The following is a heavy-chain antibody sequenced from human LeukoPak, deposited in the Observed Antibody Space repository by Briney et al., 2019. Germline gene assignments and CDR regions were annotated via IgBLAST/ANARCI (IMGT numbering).Heavy chain of an antibody. Sequence: KASETLSLTCTVSGGSISYYYWTWIRQPPGKGLEWIGSIYYSGSTNYNPSLKSRVTISVDTSKNQFSLKLSSVTAADTAMYHCARSQYSYDFFDYWGQGTLVTVSS. CDR3: ARSQYSYDFFDY. V-gene: IGHV4-59*08. D-gene: IGHD5-18*01. J-gene: IGHJ4*02. CDR2: IYYSGST. CDR1: GGSISYYY.